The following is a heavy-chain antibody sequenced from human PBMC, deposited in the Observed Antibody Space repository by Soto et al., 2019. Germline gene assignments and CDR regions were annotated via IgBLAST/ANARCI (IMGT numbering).Heavy chain of an antibody. CDR1: VGTFSSYA. J-gene: IGHJ6*02. D-gene: IGHD2-2*01. CDR2: IIPIFGTA. V-gene: IGHV1-69*06. Sequence: GXSVKVSCEASVGTFSSYAISWVRQAPGQGLEWMGGIIPIFGTANYAQKFQGRVTITADKSTSTAYMELSSLRSEDTAVYYCARAPFDCSSTSCLEPGVYGMDVWGQGTTFTVSS. CDR3: ARAPFDCSSTSCLEPGVYGMDV.